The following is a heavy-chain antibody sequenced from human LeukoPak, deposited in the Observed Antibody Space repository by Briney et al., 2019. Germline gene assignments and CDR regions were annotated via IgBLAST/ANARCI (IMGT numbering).Heavy chain of an antibody. CDR2: INHSGST. V-gene: IGHV4-34*01. CDR3: ARGWLVSY. D-gene: IGHD3-9*01. Sequence: SETLSLTCAVYGGSFSGYYWSWIRQPPGKGLEWIGEINHSGSTNYNPSLKSRVTISVDTSKNQFSLKLSSVTAAGTAVYYCARGWLVSYWGQGTLVTVSS. CDR1: GGSFSGYY. J-gene: IGHJ4*02.